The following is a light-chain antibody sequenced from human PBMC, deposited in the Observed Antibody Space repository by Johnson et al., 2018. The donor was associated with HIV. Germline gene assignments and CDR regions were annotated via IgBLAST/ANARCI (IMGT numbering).Light chain of an antibody. V-gene: IGLV1-51*02. CDR3: ATWDSSLGAHYV. J-gene: IGLJ1*01. Sequence: QSVLSQPPSVSAAPGQKVTISCSGSSSNIGNNYVSWYQQLPGTAPKLLIYEKNKRPSGIPDRFSASKSGTSATLDITGLQTGDEADYYCATWDSSLGAHYVLGTGTKVTVL. CDR2: EKN. CDR1: SSNIGNNY.